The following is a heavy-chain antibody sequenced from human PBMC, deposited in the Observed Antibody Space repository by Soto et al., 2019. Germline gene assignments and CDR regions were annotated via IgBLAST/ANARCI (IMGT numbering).Heavy chain of an antibody. CDR2: INHSGST. D-gene: IGHD3-9*01. Sequence: SETLSLTCAVYGGSFSGYYWSWIRQPPGKGLEWIGEINHSGSTNYNPSLKSRVTISVDTSKNQFSLKLSSVTAADTAVYYCARGGHFLPGYYRGGAKVTWSAPWGQGPLVPVSS. V-gene: IGHV4-34*01. J-gene: IGHJ5*02. CDR3: ARGGHFLPGYYRGGAKVTWSAP. CDR1: GGSFSGYY.